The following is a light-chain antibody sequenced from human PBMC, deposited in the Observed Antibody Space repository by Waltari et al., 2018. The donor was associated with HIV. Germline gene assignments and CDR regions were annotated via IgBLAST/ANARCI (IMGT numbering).Light chain of an antibody. J-gene: IGKJ3*01. V-gene: IGKV1-9*01. CDR3: QQLKSYPPA. CDR2: LAS. Sequence: DIQLTQSPSFLSASVGDSVPITCRASQGIDSYLAWYRQKPGKTPERLIYLASTLQSGVPFRFSGSGYGTEFTLTISSLQPEDFATYYCQQLKSYPPAFGPGTKVDIK. CDR1: QGIDSY.